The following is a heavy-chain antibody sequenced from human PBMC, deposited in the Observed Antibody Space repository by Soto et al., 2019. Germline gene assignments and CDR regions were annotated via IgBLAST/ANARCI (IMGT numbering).Heavy chain of an antibody. CDR1: GGSISSGGYY. CDR3: ARGYDSSGYCDY. D-gene: IGHD3-22*01. V-gene: IGHV4-31*03. CDR2: IYYSGST. J-gene: IGHJ4*02. Sequence: QVQLQESGPGLVKPSQTLSLTCTVSGGSISSGGYYWSWIRQHPGKGLEWIGYIYYSGSTYYNPSLKRRVTISVDTSKNQFSLKLSSVTAADTAVYYCARGYDSSGYCDYWGQGTLVTVSS.